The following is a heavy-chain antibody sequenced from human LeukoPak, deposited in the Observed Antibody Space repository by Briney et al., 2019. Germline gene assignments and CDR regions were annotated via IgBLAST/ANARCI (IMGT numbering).Heavy chain of an antibody. CDR3: ARVSGTGGHFDY. D-gene: IGHD1-1*01. V-gene: IGHV4-61*02. J-gene: IGHJ4*02. Sequence: PSQTLSLTCTVSGGSISSGSYYWSWIRQPAGKGLECIGRIYTSGSTNYNPSLKSRVTISVDTSKNQFSLKLSSVTAADTAVYYCARVSGTGGHFDYWGQGTLVTVSS. CDR1: GGSISSGSYY. CDR2: IYTSGST.